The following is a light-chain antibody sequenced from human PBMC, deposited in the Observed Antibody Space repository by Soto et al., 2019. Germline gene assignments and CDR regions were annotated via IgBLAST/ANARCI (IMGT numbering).Light chain of an antibody. Sequence: QLVLTQPPSASASLGASVTLTCTLSSGYSDYKVDWYQQRPGKGPRLVMRVGPGGIVGSKGDGIPDRFSVLGSGPNRYLTIKNIQEEDESDYHCGADHGSGTNFVKVFGGGTKVTVL. CDR1: SGYSDYK. CDR2: VGPGGIVG. CDR3: GADHGSGTNFVKV. J-gene: IGLJ2*01. V-gene: IGLV9-49*03.